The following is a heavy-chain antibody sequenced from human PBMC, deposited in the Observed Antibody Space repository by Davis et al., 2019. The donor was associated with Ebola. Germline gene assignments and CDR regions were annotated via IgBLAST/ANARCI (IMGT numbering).Heavy chain of an antibody. CDR3: AREGVVIALDS. V-gene: IGHV1-46*01. CDR2: INPGAGST. Sequence: ASVKVSCKASGYTFTNYYMHWVRQAPGQGLEWMGVINPGAGSTTYAQKFRGRVSMTRDVSTNLIFMELNSLRSEDTAVYYCAREGVVIALDSWGQGTLVTVSS. D-gene: IGHD2-21*01. J-gene: IGHJ4*02. CDR1: GYTFTNYY.